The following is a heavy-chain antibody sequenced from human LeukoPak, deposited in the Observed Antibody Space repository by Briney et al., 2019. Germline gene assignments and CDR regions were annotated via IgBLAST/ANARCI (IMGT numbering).Heavy chain of an antibody. J-gene: IGHJ4*02. D-gene: IGHD3-10*01. CDR2: ISSSSSTI. V-gene: IGHV3-48*01. CDR1: GFTFSSYS. Sequence: PGGSLRLSCAASGFTFSSYSMNWVRQAPGKGLEWVSYISSSSSTIYYADSVKGRFTISRDNAKNSLYLQMNGLRAEDTAVYYCARASYGSGSFPDYWGQGTLVTVSS. CDR3: ARASYGSGSFPDY.